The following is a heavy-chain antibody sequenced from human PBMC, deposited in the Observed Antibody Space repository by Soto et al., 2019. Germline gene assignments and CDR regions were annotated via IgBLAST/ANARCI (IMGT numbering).Heavy chain of an antibody. D-gene: IGHD5-18*01. CDR2: INAGNGNT. V-gene: IGHV1-3*01. CDR3: AGDLGRWIQLWSDLYY. J-gene: IGHJ4*02. CDR1: GYTFTSYA. Sequence: ASVKVSCKASGYTFTSYAMHWVRQAPGQRLEWMGWINAGNGNTKYSQKFQGRVTITRDTSASTAYMELSSLRSEDTAVYYCAGDLGRWIQLWSDLYYWGQGTLVTVSS.